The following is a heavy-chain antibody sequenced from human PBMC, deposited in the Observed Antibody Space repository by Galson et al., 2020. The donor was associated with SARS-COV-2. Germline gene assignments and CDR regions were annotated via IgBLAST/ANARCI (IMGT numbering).Heavy chain of an antibody. D-gene: IGHD6-19*01. J-gene: IGHJ2*01. V-gene: IGHV4-31*03. Sequence: SQTLSLTCTVSGGSISSGGYYWSWNRQHPGKGLEWIGYIYYSGSTYYNPSLKSRVTISVDTSKNQFSLKLSSVTAADTAVYYCARAVAGPVWYFDLWGRGTLVTVSS. CDR3: ARAVAGPVWYFDL. CDR2: IYYSGST. CDR1: GGSISSGGYY.